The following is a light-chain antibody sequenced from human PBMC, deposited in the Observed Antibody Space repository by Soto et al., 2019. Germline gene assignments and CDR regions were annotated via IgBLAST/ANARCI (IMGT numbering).Light chain of an antibody. J-gene: IGLJ3*02. CDR3: SAYTNIGTLV. V-gene: IGLV2-14*01. CDR2: EVS. Sequence: QSALTQPASVSGSPGQSITISCTGTRDDVGGYNYVSWYQQYPGKAPKLMIYEVSYWPSGVSNRFSGSRSGHTASLSISGLQAEDEADYYCSAYTNIGTLVFGGGTKLTVL. CDR1: RDDVGGYNY.